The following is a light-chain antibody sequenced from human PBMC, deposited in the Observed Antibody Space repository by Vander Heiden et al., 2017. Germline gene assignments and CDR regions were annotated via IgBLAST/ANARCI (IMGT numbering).Light chain of an antibody. J-gene: IGKJ2*01. CDR1: QSISSW. CDR3: QQDNNYLYT. Sequence: DIQMTQSPSTLSASVGDRVTITCRASQSISSWLAWYQQKPGKAPKLLIYKASSLESGVPSRFSGSGSGTEFTLTISSLQPDDFATYYCQQDNNYLYTFGQGTKLEIK. V-gene: IGKV1-5*03. CDR2: KAS.